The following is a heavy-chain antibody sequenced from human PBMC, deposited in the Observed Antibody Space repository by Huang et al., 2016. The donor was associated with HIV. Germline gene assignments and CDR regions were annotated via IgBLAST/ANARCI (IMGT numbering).Heavy chain of an antibody. Sequence: QVQLQQWGAGLLKPSETLSLTCAVYGGSFSGYNWSWIRQSPGKGLEWIGEINHRGDTNYNPSLKSRVTISVDTSKNQFSLKLSSVTAADTAVYYCARGTAAAHSDYWGQGTLVTVYS. D-gene: IGHD6-13*01. J-gene: IGHJ4*02. V-gene: IGHV4-34*01. CDR1: GGSFSGYN. CDR2: INHRGDT. CDR3: ARGTAAAHSDY.